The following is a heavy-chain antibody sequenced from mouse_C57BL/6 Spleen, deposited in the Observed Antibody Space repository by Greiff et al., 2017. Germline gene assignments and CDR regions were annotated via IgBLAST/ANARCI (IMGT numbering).Heavy chain of an antibody. CDR2: IYPGSGST. D-gene: IGHD1-1*01. J-gene: IGHJ1*03. Sequence: QVQLQQPGAELVKPGASVKMSCKASGYTFTRYWITWVKQRPGQGLEWIGDIYPGSGSTNYNEKFKSKATLTVDTSSSTAYMPLSSLTSEDSAVYYCARRTTTVVVDWYFDVWGTGTTVTVSS. V-gene: IGHV1-55*01. CDR1: GYTFTRYW. CDR3: ARRTTTVVVDWYFDV.